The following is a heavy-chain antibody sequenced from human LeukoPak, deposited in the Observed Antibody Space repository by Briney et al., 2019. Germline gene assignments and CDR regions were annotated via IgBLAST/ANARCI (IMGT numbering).Heavy chain of an antibody. V-gene: IGHV3-21*01. CDR2: ISSSSSYI. J-gene: IGHJ4*02. Sequence: GGSLRLSCAASGFTFSSYSMNWVRQAPGKGLEWVSSISSSSSYIYYADSVKSRFTISRDNAKNSLYLQMNSLRAEDTAVYYCARASGGSCYYWGQGTLVTVSS. CDR3: ARASGGSCYY. D-gene: IGHD2-15*01. CDR1: GFTFSSYS.